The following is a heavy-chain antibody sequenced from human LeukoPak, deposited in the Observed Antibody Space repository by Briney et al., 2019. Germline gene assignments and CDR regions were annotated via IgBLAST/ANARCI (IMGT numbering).Heavy chain of an antibody. CDR1: GTSFSSYY. CDR2: VNHSGYT. J-gene: IGHJ4*02. D-gene: IGHD4-17*01. CDR3: ARMDTVRDF. V-gene: IGHV4-34*01. Sequence: SETLSLTCAVSGTSFSSYYWSWIRQPPGKGLEWIGEVNHSGYTNDNPSLKSRVTISVDTSKNQFSLRLRSVTAADTAVYFCARMDTVRDFWGQGTLVTVSS.